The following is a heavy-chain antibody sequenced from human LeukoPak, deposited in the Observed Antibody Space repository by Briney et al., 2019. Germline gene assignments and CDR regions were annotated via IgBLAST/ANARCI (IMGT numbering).Heavy chain of an antibody. Sequence: AAVKVSCKASVYTFTSYYMHWVRQAPGQGLEWMGIINPSGGSTSYAQKFQGRVTMTRDTSTSTVYMELSSLRSEDTAVYYCARDLKIAVAVPPGWFDPWGQGTLVTVSS. J-gene: IGHJ5*02. CDR1: VYTFTSYY. CDR3: ARDLKIAVAVPPGWFDP. V-gene: IGHV1-46*01. CDR2: INPSGGST. D-gene: IGHD6-19*01.